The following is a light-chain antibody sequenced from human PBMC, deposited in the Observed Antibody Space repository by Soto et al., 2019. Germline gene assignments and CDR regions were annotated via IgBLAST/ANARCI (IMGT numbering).Light chain of an antibody. CDR1: QSVSSSY. V-gene: IGKV3-20*01. Sequence: EIVLTQSPGTLSLSPGESATLSCRASQSVSSSYLAWYQQKAGQAPRLLIYGASSRATGIPDRFSGSGSGTDFTLTISRLEPEDFAVYYCQQHGTSPITFGQGTRLEIK. J-gene: IGKJ5*01. CDR3: QQHGTSPIT. CDR2: GAS.